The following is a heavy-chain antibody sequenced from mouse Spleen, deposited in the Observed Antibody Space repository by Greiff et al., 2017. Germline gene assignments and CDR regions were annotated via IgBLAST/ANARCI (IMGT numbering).Heavy chain of an antibody. CDR1: GYTFTDYY. CDR2: INPNNGGT. CDR3: AREGALLWLRYFDY. V-gene: IGHV1-26*01. Sequence: VQLQQSGPELVKPGASVKISCKASGYTFTDYYMNWVKQSHGKSLEWIGDINPNNGGTSYNQKFKGKATLTVDKSSSTAYMELRSLTSEDSAVYYCAREGALLWLRYFDYWGQGTTLTVSS. J-gene: IGHJ2*01. D-gene: IGHD2-2*01.